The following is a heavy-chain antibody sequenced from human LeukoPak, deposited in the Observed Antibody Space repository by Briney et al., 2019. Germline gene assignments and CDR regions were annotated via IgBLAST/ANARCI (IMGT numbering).Heavy chain of an antibody. Sequence: GGSLRLSCAASRFTFSSSEMNWGRQAPGEGLECVSYISSSSSTIYYADSVKGRFTISRDNAKNSLYLQMNSLRAEDTAVYYCARVTLRGQGTLVTVSS. CDR2: ISSSSSTI. J-gene: IGHJ4*02. V-gene: IGHV3-48*03. CDR1: RFTFSSSE. CDR3: ARVTL.